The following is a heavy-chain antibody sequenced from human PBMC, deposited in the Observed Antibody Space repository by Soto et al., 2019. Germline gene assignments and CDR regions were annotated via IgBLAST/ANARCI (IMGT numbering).Heavy chain of an antibody. CDR3: VRTSLVVAAATREDY. CDR1: GFTFSSYW. D-gene: IGHD2-15*01. CDR2: INSDGSST. J-gene: IGHJ4*02. Sequence: EVQLVESGGGLVQPGGSLRLSCAASGFTFSSYWMHWVRQAPGKGLVWVSRINSDGSSTSYADSVKGRFTIYRDNAKNTLYLKMNSLRAEDTAVYYCVRTSLVVAAATREDYWGQGTLVPVSS. V-gene: IGHV3-74*01.